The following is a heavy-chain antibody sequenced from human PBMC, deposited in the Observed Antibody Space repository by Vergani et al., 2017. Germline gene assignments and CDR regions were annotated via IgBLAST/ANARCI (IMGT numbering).Heavy chain of an antibody. V-gene: IGHV4-31*03. J-gene: IGHJ5*02. CDR1: GGSISSGGYY. CDR3: ARGAVVITETNWFDP. CDR2: IYYRGST. D-gene: IGHD3-22*01. Sequence: QVQLQESGPGLVKPSQTLSLTCTVSGGSISSGGYYWSWIRQHPGKGLEWIGYIYYRGSTYYNPSLKSRVTISVDTSKNQFSLKLSSVTAADTAVYYCARGAVVITETNWFDPWGQGTLVTVSS.